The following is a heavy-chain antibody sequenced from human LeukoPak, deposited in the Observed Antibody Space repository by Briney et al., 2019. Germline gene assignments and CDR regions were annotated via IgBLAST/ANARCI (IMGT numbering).Heavy chain of an antibody. CDR3: ARDRGYGYGFFDY. D-gene: IGHD5-18*01. V-gene: IGHV3-53*01. CDR2: FYSGGSS. J-gene: IGHJ4*02. CDR1: GFTVRSIY. Sequence: GGSLRLSCAASGFTVRSIYMTWVRQAPGKGLEWVSSFYSGGSSYYADSVKGRFIISRDSSTDTLYLQINSLRVEDTAVYFCARDRGYGYGFFDYWGQGTLVTVSS.